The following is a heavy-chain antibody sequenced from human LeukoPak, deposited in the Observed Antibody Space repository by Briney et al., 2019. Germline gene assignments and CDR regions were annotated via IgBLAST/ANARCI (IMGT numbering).Heavy chain of an antibody. CDR3: ISVDDGTTFDS. V-gene: IGHV3-73*01. CDR2: IRSKVNSYAT. J-gene: IGHJ4*02. CDR1: GFTFSGSA. Sequence: GGSLRLSCAASGFTFSGSAMHWVRQASGKGLEWVVRIRSKVNSYATAYAASVTGRFTISRDDSKNTAYLKMNSLKTEDTAVYYCISVDDGTTFDSWGQGTLVTVSS. D-gene: IGHD1-7*01.